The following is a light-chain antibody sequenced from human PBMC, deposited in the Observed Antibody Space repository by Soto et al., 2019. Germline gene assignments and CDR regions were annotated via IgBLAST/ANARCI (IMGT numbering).Light chain of an antibody. CDR1: SSNIGTYT. CDR2: RNN. J-gene: IGLJ2*01. V-gene: IGLV1-44*01. Sequence: QSVLTQPPSASGTPGQRVTISCSGSSSNIGTYTVNWYQQLPGTAPKLLIYRNNQRPSGVPDRFSGSKSGTSASLAISGLQSEDEADYYCAAWDDSRNAVVFGGGTKVTVL. CDR3: AAWDDSRNAVV.